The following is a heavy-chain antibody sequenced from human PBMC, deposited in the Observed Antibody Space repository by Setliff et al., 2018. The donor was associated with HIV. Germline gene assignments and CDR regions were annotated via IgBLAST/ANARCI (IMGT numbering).Heavy chain of an antibody. CDR1: GGSISSTNW. CDR2: IYHSGST. V-gene: IGHV4-4*02. CDR3: ASRGIVVVTMSMPDEFFVH. J-gene: IGHJ1*01. D-gene: IGHD2-21*02. Sequence: SETLSLTCAVSGGSISSTNWWSWVRRPPGKGLEWIGEIYHSGSTNYNPSLKSRVTISVDKSKNQFSLKLSSVTAADTATYYCASRGIVVVTMSMPDEFFVHWGHGTLVTVSS.